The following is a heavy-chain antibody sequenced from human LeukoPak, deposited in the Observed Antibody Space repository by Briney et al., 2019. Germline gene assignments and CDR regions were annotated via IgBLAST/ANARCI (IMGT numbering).Heavy chain of an antibody. V-gene: IGHV3-30*04. Sequence: GGSLRLSCTPSGFTFEDYAMHWVRQAPGKGLEWVALISFDGGIIYYADSVKGRFTISRDNSNNMLYLQMDSLRGDDTAVYYCARDPPFRTGWSQDFFDFWGQGTLVTVSS. J-gene: IGHJ4*02. CDR1: GFTFEDYA. CDR3: ARDPPFRTGWSQDFFDF. CDR2: ISFDGGII. D-gene: IGHD6-19*01.